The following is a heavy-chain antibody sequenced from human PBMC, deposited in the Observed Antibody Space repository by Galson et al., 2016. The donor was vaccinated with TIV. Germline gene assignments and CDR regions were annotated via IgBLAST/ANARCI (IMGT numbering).Heavy chain of an antibody. CDR2: IIAIFGTA. V-gene: IGHV1-69*13. J-gene: IGHJ5*02. CDR3: ARLPSYYGSGNHWFDP. Sequence: SVKVSCKASGGIFRSDAISWVRQAPGQGLEWMGRIIAIFGTANYAQQFQGRVTITADESTNTVYLELSSLTSEDTAVYYCARLPSYYGSGNHWFDPWGQGTLVTVSS. CDR1: GGIFRSDA. D-gene: IGHD3-10*01.